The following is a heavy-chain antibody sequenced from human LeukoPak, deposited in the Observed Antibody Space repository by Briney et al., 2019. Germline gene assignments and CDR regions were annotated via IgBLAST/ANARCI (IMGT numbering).Heavy chain of an antibody. CDR1: GYTFTSYG. J-gene: IGHJ5*02. V-gene: IGHV1-18*01. Sequence: ASVKVPCKASGYTFTSYGISWVRQAPGQGLEWMGWISAYNGNTNYAQKLQGRVTMTTDTSTSTAYMELRSLRSDDTAVYYCARDPGYSSGWYSNWFDPWGQGTLVTVSP. D-gene: IGHD6-19*01. CDR3: ARDPGYSSGWYSNWFDP. CDR2: ISAYNGNT.